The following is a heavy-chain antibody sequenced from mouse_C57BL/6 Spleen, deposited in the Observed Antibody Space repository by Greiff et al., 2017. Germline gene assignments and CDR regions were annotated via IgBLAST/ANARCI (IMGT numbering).Heavy chain of an antibody. CDR1: GYTFTSYW. J-gene: IGHJ1*03. CDR2: IDPSDSYT. V-gene: IGHV1-69*01. Sequence: QVQLQQPGAELVMPGASVKLSCKAPGYTFTSYWMHWVKQRPGQGLEWIGEIDPSDSYTNYNQKFKGKSTLTVDKSSSTAYMQLSSLTSEDSAVYYCARYSNWYFDVWGTGTTVTVSS. CDR3: ARYSNWYFDV. D-gene: IGHD2-5*01.